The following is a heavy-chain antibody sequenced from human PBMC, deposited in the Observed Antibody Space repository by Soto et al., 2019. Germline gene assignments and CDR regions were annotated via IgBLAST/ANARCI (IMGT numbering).Heavy chain of an antibody. J-gene: IGHJ6*02. CDR3: AGNYGSGSYYNAPMDV. CDR2: IDPSDSYT. Sequence: HGESLKISCKGSGYSFTSYWISWVRQMPGKGLEWMGRIDPSDSYTNYSPSFQDHVTISADKSISTAYLQWSSLKASDTAMYYCAGNYGSGSYYNAPMDVWGQGTTVTVSS. CDR1: GYSFTSYW. D-gene: IGHD3-10*01. V-gene: IGHV5-10-1*01.